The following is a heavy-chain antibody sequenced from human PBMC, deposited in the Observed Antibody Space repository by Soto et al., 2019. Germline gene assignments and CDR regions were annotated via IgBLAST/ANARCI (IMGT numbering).Heavy chain of an antibody. CDR2: ISYDGSNK. CDR3: ARDLLKRTLLSGHHSVVLDY. D-gene: IGHD2-15*01. J-gene: IGHJ4*01. V-gene: IGHV3-30-3*01. Sequence: PERALRRSSAASGFTFCSYAMHWVRQAPGKGLEWVAVISYDGSNKYYADSVKGRFTISRDNSKNTLYLQMNSLRAEDTAVYYCARDLLKRTLLSGHHSVVLDYWG. CDR1: GFTFCSYA.